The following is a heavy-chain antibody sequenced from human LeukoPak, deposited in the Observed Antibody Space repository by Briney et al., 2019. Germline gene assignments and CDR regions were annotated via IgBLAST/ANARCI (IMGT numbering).Heavy chain of an antibody. D-gene: IGHD4-17*01. CDR1: GFTFSSYA. V-gene: IGHV3-7*02. CDR2: IKQDASEK. Sequence: GGSLRLSCAASGFTFSSYAMHWVRQAPGEGPEWVANIKQDASEKYYVDSVKGRFTISRDNAKNSVYLQMNSLRVEDTAVYYCARVGSSYGDYFDYWGQGTLVTVSS. J-gene: IGHJ4*02. CDR3: ARVGSSYGDYFDY.